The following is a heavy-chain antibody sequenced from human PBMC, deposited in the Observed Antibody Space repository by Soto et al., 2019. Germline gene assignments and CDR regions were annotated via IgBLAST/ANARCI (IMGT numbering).Heavy chain of an antibody. D-gene: IGHD2-15*01. CDR1: GGSISSSSYY. Sequence: SETLSLTCTVSGGSISSSSYYWGWIRQPPGKGLEWIGSIYYSGSTYYNPSLKSRVTISVDTSKNQFSLKLSSVTAADTAVYYCARLPYCSGGSCYYNWFDPWGQGTLVTVSS. J-gene: IGHJ5*02. CDR3: ARLPYCSGGSCYYNWFDP. V-gene: IGHV4-39*01. CDR2: IYYSGST.